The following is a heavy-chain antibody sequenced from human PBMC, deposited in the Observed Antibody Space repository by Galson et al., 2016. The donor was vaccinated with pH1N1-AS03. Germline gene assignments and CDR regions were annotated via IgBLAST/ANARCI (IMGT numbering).Heavy chain of an antibody. V-gene: IGHV3-23*01. CDR1: GFIFSNYA. Sequence: SLRLSCAASGFIFSNYAMSWVRQAPGKGLEWVSAITSRGSTYYADSVKGRFTISRDNSKNTLYLQMNSLRAEDTAVYYWARDRYFSGWSYEGWFDPWGQGTLVTVSS. CDR3: ARDRYFSGWSYEGWFDP. J-gene: IGHJ5*02. D-gene: IGHD1-26*01. CDR2: ITSRGST.